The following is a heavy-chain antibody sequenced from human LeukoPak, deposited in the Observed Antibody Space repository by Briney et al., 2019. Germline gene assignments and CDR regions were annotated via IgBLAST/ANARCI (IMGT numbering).Heavy chain of an antibody. J-gene: IGHJ4*02. V-gene: IGHV1-24*01. CDR2: FDPEDGGT. CDR1: GYTLTELS. CDR3: ARDVQYCSSTSCYRFVAAAGSGWYFDY. D-gene: IGHD2-2*01. Sequence: AASVKVSCKVSGYTLTELSMHWVRQAPGKGLEWMGGFDPEDGGTIYAQKFQGRVTMTEDTSTDTAYMELSSLRSDDTAVYYCARDVQYCSSTSCYRFVAAAGSGWYFDYWGQGTLVTVSS.